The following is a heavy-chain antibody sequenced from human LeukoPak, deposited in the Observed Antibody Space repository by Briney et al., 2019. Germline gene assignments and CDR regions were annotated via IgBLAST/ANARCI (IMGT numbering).Heavy chain of an antibody. V-gene: IGHV1-24*01. Sequence: GASVKVSCKLSGNTLRELPIQWVRQAGGKGLEWMAGFDPENAEIVYAQKFRGRVTMTEDTSTSTAYMELTSLTSDDTALYYCATRGSDFWSGFDYWGQGTQVTVSS. CDR2: FDPENAEI. CDR1: GNTLRELP. CDR3: ATRGSDFWSGFDY. J-gene: IGHJ4*02. D-gene: IGHD3-3*01.